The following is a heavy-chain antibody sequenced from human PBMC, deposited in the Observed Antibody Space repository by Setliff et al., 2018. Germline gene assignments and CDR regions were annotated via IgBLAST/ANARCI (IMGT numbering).Heavy chain of an antibody. CDR3: ARDNTMVGSTDY. D-gene: IGHD1-26*01. V-gene: IGHV4-61*02. CDR1: GGSVSSSSYY. Sequence: SETLSLTCTVSGGSVSSSSYYWNWIRRPAGKGLEWIGRIYASGRTDYNPSLQSRVSICLDTSQSQFSLRLSSVTAADTAVYFCARDNTMVGSTDYWGLGTLVAVSS. J-gene: IGHJ4*02. CDR2: IYASGRT.